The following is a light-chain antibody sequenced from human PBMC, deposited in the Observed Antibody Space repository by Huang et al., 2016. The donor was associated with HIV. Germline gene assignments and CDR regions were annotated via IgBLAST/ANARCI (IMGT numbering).Light chain of an antibody. V-gene: IGKV1-5*03. J-gene: IGKJ1*01. Sequence: DIQMTQSPSTLSASVGDRGTITCRASQSIRSWLAWFQQKPGKAPNVVYHKASSVHSGVPSSFSGSASGTEFTLTISGLQPDDFATYYGQQYNTYPWTVGQGTKVEIK. CDR2: KAS. CDR3: QQYNTYPWT. CDR1: QSIRSW.